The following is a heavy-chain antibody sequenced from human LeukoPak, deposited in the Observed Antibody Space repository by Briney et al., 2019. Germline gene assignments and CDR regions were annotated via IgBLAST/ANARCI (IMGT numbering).Heavy chain of an antibody. CDR1: GASIRTYY. V-gene: IGHV4-59*01. CDR3: ARLLGGNPYYMDV. Sequence: SETLSLTCTVSGASIRTYYWSWIRQPPGKGLEWVASIYYDGSTYYSPSLKSRVTISVDTSKNHFSLKLTSVTAADTAIYYCARLLGGNPYYMDVWGKGTTVTVSS. CDR2: IYYDGST. J-gene: IGHJ6*03. D-gene: IGHD3-3*01.